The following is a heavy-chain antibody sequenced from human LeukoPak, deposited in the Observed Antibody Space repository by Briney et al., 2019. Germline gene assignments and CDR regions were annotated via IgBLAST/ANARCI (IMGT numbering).Heavy chain of an antibody. CDR1: GFTFSSYA. V-gene: IGHV3-64*04. CDR2: ISTSGGST. CDR3: AREDIATAHWYFDL. D-gene: IGHD6-13*01. J-gene: IGHJ2*01. Sequence: GGSLRLSCSASGFTFSSYAMHWVRQAPGKGLEYVSAISTSGGSTYYADSVKGRFTISRDNAKNTLYLQMNSLRAEDTAVYYCAREDIATAHWYFDLWGRGTLVTVSS.